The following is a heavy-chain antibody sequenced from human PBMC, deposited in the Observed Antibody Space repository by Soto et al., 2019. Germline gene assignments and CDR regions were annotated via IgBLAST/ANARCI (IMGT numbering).Heavy chain of an antibody. CDR1: GFTFSSYG. V-gene: IGHV3-30*03. J-gene: IGHJ1*01. Sequence: GGSLRLSCAGSGFTFSSYGMHWVRQAPGKGLEWVAVISYDGSDKYYGDSVKGRFTISRDDSENSLYLQMSSLKTEDTAVYYCTRVGLPPARDFQHWGQGTLVTVSS. CDR3: TRVGLPPARDFQH. D-gene: IGHD5-12*01. CDR2: ISYDGSDK.